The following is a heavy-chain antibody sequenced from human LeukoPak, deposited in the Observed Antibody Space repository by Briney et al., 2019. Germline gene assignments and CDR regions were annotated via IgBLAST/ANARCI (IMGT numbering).Heavy chain of an antibody. D-gene: IGHD3-16*01. Sequence: GGSLRLSCSASGFTFSSYPMHWVRQAPGKGLEYVSAIDSRGNTYYADSVKGRFTISRDNSKNTLYLQMSSLRSEDTAVYYCVKRLGSPLYFDYWGQGTPVTVSS. CDR2: IDSRGNT. CDR3: VKRLGSPLYFDY. V-gene: IGHV3-64D*06. J-gene: IGHJ4*02. CDR1: GFTFSSYP.